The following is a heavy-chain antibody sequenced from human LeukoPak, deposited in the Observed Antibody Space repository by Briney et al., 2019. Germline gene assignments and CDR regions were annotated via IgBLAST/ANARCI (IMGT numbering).Heavy chain of an antibody. J-gene: IGHJ3*02. Sequence: GGSLRLSCAASGFTINVYYMSWVRQAPGKGLEWVANINEDGSVEDYVDSVKGRFTISRDNAKNSVYLQMNSLRAEDTAVYYCVPQCGRPIWGQGTKLTVSS. D-gene: IGHD6-19*01. CDR2: INEDGSVE. CDR1: GFTINVYY. CDR3: VPQCGRPI. V-gene: IGHV3-7*01.